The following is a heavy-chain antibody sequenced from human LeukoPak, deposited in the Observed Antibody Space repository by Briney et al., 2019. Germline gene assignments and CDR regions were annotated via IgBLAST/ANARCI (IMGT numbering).Heavy chain of an antibody. Sequence: ASVKVSCKASGYTFTSYDINWVRQATGQGLEWMGWMNPNSGDTNYAQKLQGRVTMTRDTSISTAYMELSRLRSDDTAVYYCARGYYGGNSEFDPWGQGTLVTVSS. J-gene: IGHJ5*02. CDR1: GYTFTSYD. CDR3: ARGYYGGNSEFDP. CDR2: MNPNSGDT. V-gene: IGHV1-2*02. D-gene: IGHD4-23*01.